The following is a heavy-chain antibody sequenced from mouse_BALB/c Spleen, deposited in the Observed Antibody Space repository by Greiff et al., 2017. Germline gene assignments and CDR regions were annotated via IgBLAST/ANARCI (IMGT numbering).Heavy chain of an antibody. CDR2: ISSGGGST. D-gene: IGHD2-1*01. V-gene: IGHV5-12-1*01. CDR3: ARHPYGNYVRYFDY. J-gene: IGHJ2*01. CDR1: GFAFSSYD. Sequence: EVQLVESGGGLVKPGGSLKLSCAASGFAFSSYDMSWVRQTPEKRLEWVAYISSGGGSTYYPDTVKGRFTISRDNAKNTLYLQMSSLKSEDTAMYYCARHPYGNYVRYFDYWGQGTTLTVSS.